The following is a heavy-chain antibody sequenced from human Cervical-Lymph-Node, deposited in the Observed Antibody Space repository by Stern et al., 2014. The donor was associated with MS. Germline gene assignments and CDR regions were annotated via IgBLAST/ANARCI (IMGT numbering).Heavy chain of an antibody. CDR3: AKDRDSGSYNYYYGMDV. V-gene: IGHV3-9*01. CDR2: ISWNSGNI. CDR1: GFSFDDYA. J-gene: IGHJ6*02. D-gene: IGHD1-26*01. Sequence: EVQLVQSGGGLVQPGRSLRLSCAASGFSFDDYAMHWVRHSPGKGLEWVSGISWNSGNIGYADSVKGRFTISRDNAKNSLYLQMNSLRAEDTALYFCAKDRDSGSYNYYYGMDVWGQGTPVTVSS.